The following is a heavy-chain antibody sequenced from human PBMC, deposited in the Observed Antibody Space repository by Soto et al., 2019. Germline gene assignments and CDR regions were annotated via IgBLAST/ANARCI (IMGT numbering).Heavy chain of an antibody. CDR2: IYHSGST. CDR3: ARGGIPRNFYGDYFDS. CDR1: GYSISSGYY. D-gene: IGHD4-17*01. Sequence: SETLSLTCAVSGYSISSGYYWGWVRQPPGKGLEWIGSIYHSGSTYYNQSLKSRVTIPVDTSKNHFSLKLNSVTAADTAVYYCARGGIPRNFYGDYFDSWGQGTLVTVSS. J-gene: IGHJ4*02. V-gene: IGHV4-38-2*01.